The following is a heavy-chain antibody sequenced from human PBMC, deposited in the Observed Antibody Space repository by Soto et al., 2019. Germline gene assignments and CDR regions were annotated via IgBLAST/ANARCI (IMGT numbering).Heavy chain of an antibody. CDR3: ARGRRGADIVVVVAAPLFDY. J-gene: IGHJ4*02. V-gene: IGHV4-34*01. CDR2: INHSGST. CDR1: GGSFSGYY. Sequence: PSETLSLTCAVYGGSFSGYYWGWIRQTPGKGLEGIGEINHSGSTNYNPSLKSRVAISVDTSKSQFSLKLSSVTAADTAVYYCARGRRGADIVVVVAAPLFDYWGQGTLVTVSS. D-gene: IGHD2-15*01.